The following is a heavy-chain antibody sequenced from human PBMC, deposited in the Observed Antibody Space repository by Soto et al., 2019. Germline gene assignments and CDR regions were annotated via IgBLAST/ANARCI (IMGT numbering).Heavy chain of an antibody. V-gene: IGHV4-31*03. CDR2: IYYSGST. CDR3: ARWPQLEPRFDY. J-gene: IGHJ4*02. D-gene: IGHD1-1*01. CDR1: GGSISSGGYY. Sequence: QVQLQESGPGLVKPSQTLSLTCTVSGGSISSGGYYWSWLRQHPRKGLEWIGYIYYSGSTYYNPSLKSRVTISVDTSKNQCSLKLSSVTAADTAVYYCARWPQLEPRFDYWGQGTLVTVSS.